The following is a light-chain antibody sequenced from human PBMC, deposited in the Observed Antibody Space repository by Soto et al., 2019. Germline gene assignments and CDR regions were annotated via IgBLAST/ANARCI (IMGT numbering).Light chain of an antibody. CDR3: HQRQYWPPIT. J-gene: IGKJ5*01. Sequence: VVLTQSPATLSLSPGERATLSCRTSLSVSVYLDWYQQKPGQAPRLLISDASNRATGIPARFSGSGSGTDFTLTISCLEPEDFAVYYCHQRQYWPPITFGQGTRLEIK. CDR1: LSVSVY. CDR2: DAS. V-gene: IGKV3-11*01.